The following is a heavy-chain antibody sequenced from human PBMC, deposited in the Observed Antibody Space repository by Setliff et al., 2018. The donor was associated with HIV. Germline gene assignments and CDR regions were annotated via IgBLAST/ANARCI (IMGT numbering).Heavy chain of an antibody. Sequence: SETLSLTCTVSGGSISSYYWSWIRQPPGKGLEWIGYIYYSGSTYYNPSLKSRVTISVDTSKNQFSLKLSSVTAADTAVYYCARIPREYYNFWSGYYTAPFYYYYYMDVWGKGTTVTVSS. CDR1: GGSISSYY. J-gene: IGHJ6*03. D-gene: IGHD3-3*01. V-gene: IGHV4-59*04. CDR3: ARIPREYYNFWSGYYTAPFYYYYYMDV. CDR2: IYYSGST.